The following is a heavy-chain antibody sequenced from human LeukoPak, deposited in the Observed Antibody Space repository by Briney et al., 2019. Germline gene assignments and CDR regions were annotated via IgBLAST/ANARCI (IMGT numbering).Heavy chain of an antibody. CDR3: ASMLSARRKYYYDSSGYSY. V-gene: IGHV3-30*04. CDR1: GFTFSSYA. D-gene: IGHD3-22*01. Sequence: GGSLRLSCAASGFTFSSYAMHWVRQAPGKGLEWVAVISYDGSNKYYADSVKGRFTISRDNSKNTLYLQMNSLRAEDTAVYYCASMLSARRKYYYDSSGYSYWGQGTLATVSS. CDR2: ISYDGSNK. J-gene: IGHJ4*02.